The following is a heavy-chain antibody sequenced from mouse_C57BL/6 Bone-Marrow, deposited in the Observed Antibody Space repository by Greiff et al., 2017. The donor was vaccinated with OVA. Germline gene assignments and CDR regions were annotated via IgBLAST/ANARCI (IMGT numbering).Heavy chain of an antibody. CDR2: IDPSDSYT. Sequence: VQLQQPGAELVMPGASVKLSCKASGYTFTSYWMHWVKQRPGQGLEWIGEIDPSDSYTNYNQKFKGKSTLTVDKSSSTAYMQLSSLTSEDSAVYYCARVGITTVVDYWGQGTTLTVSS. CDR3: ARVGITTVVDY. V-gene: IGHV1-69*01. J-gene: IGHJ2*01. D-gene: IGHD1-1*01. CDR1: GYTFTSYW.